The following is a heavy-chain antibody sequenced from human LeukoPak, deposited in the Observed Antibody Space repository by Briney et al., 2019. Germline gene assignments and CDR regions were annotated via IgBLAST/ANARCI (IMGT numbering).Heavy chain of an antibody. D-gene: IGHD1-14*01. CDR3: AKDRTGGRVAFDI. CDR1: GFTFSSYA. V-gene: IGHV3-64D*09. Sequence: GGSLRLSCSASGFTFSSYAMHWVRQAPGKGLEYVSAISSNGRSTYYADSVKGRFTISRDNSQNTLYLQMSSLRAEDTAVYYCAKDRTGGRVAFDIWGQGTMVTVSS. CDR2: ISSNGRST. J-gene: IGHJ3*02.